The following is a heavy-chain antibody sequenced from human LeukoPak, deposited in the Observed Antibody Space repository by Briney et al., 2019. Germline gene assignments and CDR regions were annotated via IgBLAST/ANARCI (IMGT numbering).Heavy chain of an antibody. CDR2: IYHTGSS. CDR1: GVSITTTDHF. Sequence: PSETLSLTCIVSGVSITTTDHFWGWIRQPPGKGLEWMGNIYHTGSSYYNPSLKSRVTISVDTSKSQFSLRLSSLTAADTAVYYCARDALYCSSTSCYRREDYYYYMDVWGKGTTVTVSS. CDR3: ARDALYCSSTSCYRREDYYYYMDV. J-gene: IGHJ6*03. D-gene: IGHD2-2*02. V-gene: IGHV4-39*02.